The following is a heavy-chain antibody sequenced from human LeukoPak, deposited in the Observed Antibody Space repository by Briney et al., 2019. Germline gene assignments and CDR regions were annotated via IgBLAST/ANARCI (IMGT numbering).Heavy chain of an antibody. Sequence: SETLSLTCAISGDSVSSNSAAWNWIRQSPSRGLVWLGRTYYMSKWYNDYAVSVKSRITINPDTSKNQFSLHLNSVTPEDTAVYYCARSHWNYDNWFDPWGQGTLVTVSS. CDR1: GDSVSSNSAA. J-gene: IGHJ5*02. CDR3: ARSHWNYDNWFDP. D-gene: IGHD1-7*01. V-gene: IGHV6-1*01. CDR2: TYYMSKWYN.